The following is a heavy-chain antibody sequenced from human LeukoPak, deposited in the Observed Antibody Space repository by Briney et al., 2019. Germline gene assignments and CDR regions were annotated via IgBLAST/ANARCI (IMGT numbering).Heavy chain of an antibody. CDR2: MSVTGTTI. CDR1: GFTFSDYY. Sequence: PGGSLRLSCAASGFTFSDYYMSWIRQAPGKGLEWLSSMSVTGTTIDYADSVQGRFTISRDNAKNSLYLQMSSLRADDTAVYYCARVRLGTVTTVDYWGQGTQVTVSS. V-gene: IGHV3-11*01. CDR3: ARVRLGTVTTVDY. D-gene: IGHD4-17*01. J-gene: IGHJ4*02.